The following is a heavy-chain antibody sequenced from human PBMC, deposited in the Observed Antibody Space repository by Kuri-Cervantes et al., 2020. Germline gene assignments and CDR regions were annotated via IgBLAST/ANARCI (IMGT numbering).Heavy chain of an antibody. CDR3: ARDIMVRGVIRDY. J-gene: IGHJ4*02. Sequence: GSLRLSCAVYGGSFSGYCWSWIRQPPGKGLEWIGEINHSGSTNYNPSLKSRVTISVDTSKNQFSLKLSSVTAADTAVYYCARDIMVRGVIRDYWGQGTLVTVSS. CDR2: INHSGST. D-gene: IGHD3-10*01. V-gene: IGHV4-34*01. CDR1: GGSFSGYC.